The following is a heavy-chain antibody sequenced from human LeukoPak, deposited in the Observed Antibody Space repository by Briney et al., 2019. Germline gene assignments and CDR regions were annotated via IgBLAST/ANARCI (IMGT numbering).Heavy chain of an antibody. CDR2: IIPILGIA. J-gene: IGHJ4*02. D-gene: IGHD5-18*01. CDR3: AVDTATRAFEY. V-gene: IGHV1-69*04. CDR1: GGTFSSYA. Sequence: ASVKVSCKASGGTFSSYAISWVRQAPGQGLEWMGRIIPILGIANYAQKFQGRVTITADKSTSTAYMELSSLRSEDTAVYYCAVDTATRAFEYWGQGTLVTVSS.